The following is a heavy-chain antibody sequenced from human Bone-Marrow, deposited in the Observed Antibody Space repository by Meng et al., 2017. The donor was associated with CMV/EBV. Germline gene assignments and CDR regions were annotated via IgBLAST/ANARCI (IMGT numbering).Heavy chain of an antibody. CDR2: ISWNSGSI. CDR1: GFTFDDYA. J-gene: IGHJ4*02. D-gene: IGHD3-16*01. CDR3: VRGSGHTVDF. Sequence: GGSLRLSCAASGFTFDDYAMHWVRQAPGKGLEWVSGISWNSGSIGYADSVKGRFTISRDNAKNSLYLQMNSLRAEDTALYYCVRGSGHTVDFWGQGALVTVSS. V-gene: IGHV3-9*01.